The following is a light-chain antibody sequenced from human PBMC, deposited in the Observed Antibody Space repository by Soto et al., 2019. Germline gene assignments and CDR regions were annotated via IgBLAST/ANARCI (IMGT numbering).Light chain of an antibody. CDR1: SGHSSYT. CDR3: ETWDSNTRV. Sequence: QLVLTQSSSASASLGSSVKLTCTLSSGHSSYTIAWHQQQPGKAPRFLMKVEGSGSYNKGSGVPDRFSGSSSGADRCLTISNLQFEDEADYYCETWDSNTRVFGGGNKVTVL. J-gene: IGLJ2*01. V-gene: IGLV4-60*02. CDR2: VEGSGSY.